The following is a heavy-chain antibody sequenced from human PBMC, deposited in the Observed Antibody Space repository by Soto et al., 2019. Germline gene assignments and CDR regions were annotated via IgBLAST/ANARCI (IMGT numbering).Heavy chain of an antibody. D-gene: IGHD5-12*01. J-gene: IGHJ6*02. CDR2: ISSSSSYI. CDR3: AKDTRYSGYDWIPRPKQTDLPPGIYYYYYGMDV. V-gene: IGHV3-21*01. Sequence: GGSLRLSCAASGFTFSSYSMNWVRQAPGKGLEWVSSISSSSSYIYYADSVKGRFTISRDNAKNSLYLQMNSLRAEDTAVYYCAKDTRYSGYDWIPRPKQTDLPPGIYYYYYGMDVWGQGTTVTVSS. CDR1: GFTFSSYS.